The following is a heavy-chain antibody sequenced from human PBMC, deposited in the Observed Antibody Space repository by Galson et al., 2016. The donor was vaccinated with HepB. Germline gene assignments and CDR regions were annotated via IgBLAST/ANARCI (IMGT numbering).Heavy chain of an antibody. V-gene: IGHV1-69*13. CDR3: ARRGVVVPAAFDS. CDR2: IIPMFGQA. Sequence: SVKVSCKAPVGTFKSSAIGWVRQAPGQGLEWMGGIIPMFGQANYAQKFQDSVTFTADASTGIAYMELTRLRSEDTAVYFCARRGVVVPAAFDSWGQGTLVIVSS. J-gene: IGHJ4*02. CDR1: VGTFKSSA. D-gene: IGHD2-2*01.